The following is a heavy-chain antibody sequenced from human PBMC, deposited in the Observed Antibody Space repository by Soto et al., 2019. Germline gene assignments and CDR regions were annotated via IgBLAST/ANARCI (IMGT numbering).Heavy chain of an antibody. V-gene: IGHV3-30*18. D-gene: IGHD2-15*01. CDR3: AKEGSYSDSDY. J-gene: IGHJ4*02. CDR2: ISYDGSNK. Sequence: QVQLVESGGGVVQPGRSLRLSCAASGFTFSSYGMHWVRQAPGKGLEWVAVISYDGSNKYYADSVKGRFTISRDNSKNTLYLQMNSLRAEDTAVYYCAKEGSYSDSDYWGQGTLVTVSS. CDR1: GFTFSSYG.